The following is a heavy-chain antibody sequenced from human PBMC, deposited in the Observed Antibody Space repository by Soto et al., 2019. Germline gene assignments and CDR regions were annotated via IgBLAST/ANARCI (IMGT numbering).Heavy chain of an antibody. D-gene: IGHD6-6*01. Sequence: SVKVSCKASGGTFSSYAISWVRQAPGQGLEWMGGIIPIFGTANYAQKFQGRVTITADESTSTAYMELSSLRSEDTAVYYCASGIAALKYYFAYWGQGTLVTVSS. CDR3: ASGIAALKYYFAY. J-gene: IGHJ4*02. CDR2: IIPIFGTA. V-gene: IGHV1-69*13. CDR1: GGTFSSYA.